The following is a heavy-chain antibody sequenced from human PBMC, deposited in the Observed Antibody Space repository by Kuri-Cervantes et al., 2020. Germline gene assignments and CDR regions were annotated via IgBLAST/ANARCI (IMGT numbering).Heavy chain of an antibody. CDR2: ISYDGSNK. J-gene: IGHJ6*02. Sequence: GESLKISCSASGFTFSSYGMHWVLQAPGKGLEWEAVISYDGSNKYYADSVKGRFTISRDNSKNTLYLQMNSLRAEDTAVYYCAKDSSGWYGFYYYYGMDVWGQGTTVTVSS. CDR3: AKDSSGWYGFYYYYGMDV. CDR1: GFTFSSYG. V-gene: IGHV3-30*18. D-gene: IGHD6-19*01.